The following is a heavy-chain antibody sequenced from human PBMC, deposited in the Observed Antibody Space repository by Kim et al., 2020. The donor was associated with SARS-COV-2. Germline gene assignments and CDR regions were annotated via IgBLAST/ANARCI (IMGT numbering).Heavy chain of an antibody. V-gene: IGHV3-21*01. CDR3: ARDRTMVRAFDY. CDR2: ISSSSYI. Sequence: GGSLRLSCAASGFTFSSYSMNWVRQAPGKGLEWVSSISSSSYIYYADSVKGRFTISRDNAKNSLYLQMNSLRAEDTAVYYCARDRTMVRAFDYWGQGTLVTVSS. J-gene: IGHJ4*02. CDR1: GFTFSSYS. D-gene: IGHD3-10*01.